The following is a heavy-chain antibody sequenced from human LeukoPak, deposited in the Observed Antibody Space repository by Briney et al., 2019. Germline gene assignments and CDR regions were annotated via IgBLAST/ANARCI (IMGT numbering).Heavy chain of an antibody. Sequence: GGSLRLSCAASGFTFSSYAMHWVRQAPGKGLEWVAVISYDGSNKYYADSVKGRFTISRDNSKNTLYLQMNSLRAEDTAVYYCARDGSYYDSSGYYYFPDYWGQGTLVTVSS. CDR3: ARDGSYYDSSGYYYFPDY. D-gene: IGHD3-22*01. V-gene: IGHV3-30*04. CDR2: ISYDGSNK. CDR1: GFTFSSYA. J-gene: IGHJ4*02.